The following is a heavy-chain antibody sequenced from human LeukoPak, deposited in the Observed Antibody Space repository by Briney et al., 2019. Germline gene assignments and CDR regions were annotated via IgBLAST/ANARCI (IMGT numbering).Heavy chain of an antibody. Sequence: GGCLSLSCAVSALTLGIYSKNWVSQPAGKGLEWVSSISSSSSYIYYADSVKGRFTISTDNAKNSLYRQTHSLIAAQPCVYYFERDGDAYYYDSSGYVVDYWGQGTLVTVSS. CDR1: ALTLGIYS. V-gene: IGHV3-21*01. D-gene: IGHD3-22*01. CDR3: ERDGDAYYYDSSGYVVDY. CDR2: ISSSSSYI. J-gene: IGHJ4*02.